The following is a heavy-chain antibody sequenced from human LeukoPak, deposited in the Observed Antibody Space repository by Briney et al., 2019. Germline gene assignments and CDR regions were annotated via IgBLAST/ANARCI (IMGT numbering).Heavy chain of an antibody. CDR1: GFTFSSYG. CDR3: AKDPMVRGVINGMDV. CDR2: ISYDGRNK. J-gene: IGHJ6*02. D-gene: IGHD3-10*01. Sequence: PGRFLRPSSAASGFTFSSYGIHWVRQAPGKGLEWVAVISYDGRNKHYADSVKGRFTISRDNSQNTLYLQMNSLRPDDTAVYYCAKDPMVRGVINGMDVWGQGTTVIVSS. V-gene: IGHV3-30*18.